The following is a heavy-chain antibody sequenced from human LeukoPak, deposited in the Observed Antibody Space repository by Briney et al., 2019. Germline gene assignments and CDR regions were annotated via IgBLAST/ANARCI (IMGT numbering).Heavy chain of an antibody. CDR2: TYYRAKWYN. J-gene: IGHJ6*04. D-gene: IGHD2-15*01. Sequence: SQTLSLTCAISGDSVSSNIAAWNWIRQSPSRGLEWLRRTYYRAKWYNDYSVHVKSRITINPDTSKNQFSLQLNSVTPEETAVYCCARDQGSRGFHRNPLDVWGKGTTVTASS. V-gene: IGHV6-1*01. CDR1: GDSVSSNIAA. CDR3: ARDQGSRGFHRNPLDV.